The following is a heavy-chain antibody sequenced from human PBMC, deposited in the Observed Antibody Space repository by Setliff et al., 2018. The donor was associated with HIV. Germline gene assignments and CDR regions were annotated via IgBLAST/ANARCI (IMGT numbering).Heavy chain of an antibody. CDR3: ATRPPDYYGSGNSYP. J-gene: IGHJ5*02. CDR1: GYTFTDYY. Sequence: ASVKVSCKASGYTFTDYYMHWVQQAPGKGLEWMGRVDPEDGETIYAEKFQGRVSITADTSTDTAYMDLSSLRFEDTAVYYCATRPPDYYGSGNSYPWGQGALVTVTS. D-gene: IGHD3-10*01. V-gene: IGHV1-69-2*01. CDR2: VDPEDGET.